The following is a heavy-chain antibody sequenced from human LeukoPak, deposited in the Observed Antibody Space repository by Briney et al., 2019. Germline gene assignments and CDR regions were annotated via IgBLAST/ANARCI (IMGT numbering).Heavy chain of an antibody. CDR1: GFTFSSYA. V-gene: IGHV3-23*01. Sequence: PGGSLRLSCAASGFTFSSYAMSWVRQAPGKGLEWVSAISGSGGSTYYADSVKGRFTISRDNSKNTLYLQMNSLRAEDTAVYYCGRSSSRTPLYGMDVWGQGTTVTVSS. CDR3: GRSSSRTPLYGMDV. D-gene: IGHD6-13*01. CDR2: ISGSGGST. J-gene: IGHJ6*02.